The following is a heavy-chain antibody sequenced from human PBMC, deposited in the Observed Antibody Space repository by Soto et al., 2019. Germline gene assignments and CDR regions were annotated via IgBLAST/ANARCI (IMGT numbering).Heavy chain of an antibody. D-gene: IGHD3-22*01. Sequence: EVQLVETGGGLIQPGGSLRLSCTASEFIVSTTCISWVRQAPGKGLEWVSVMYPAGDAYYADSVKGRFTFSRDNSENTLLLQINSLKAKDTLTITGAREKGDIDSTCSLCRHVDLWCRGTRVTVSS. J-gene: IGHJ2*01. CDR3: AREKGDIDSTCSLCRHVDL. CDR2: MYPAGDA. V-gene: IGHV3-53*02. CDR1: EFIVSTTC.